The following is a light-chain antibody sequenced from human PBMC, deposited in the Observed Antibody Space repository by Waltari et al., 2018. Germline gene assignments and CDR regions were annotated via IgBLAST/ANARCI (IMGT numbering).Light chain of an antibody. CDR2: AAS. Sequence: DIQLTQSPSFLSASVGDRVTLTCRAIQCITNYLAWYQQKPGKAPKLLIYAASALQSGVPSTFSGSGSGTEFTLTISSMQPEDFATYYCQHLNSYPITFGQGTRLEMK. CDR3: QHLNSYPIT. V-gene: IGKV1-9*01. CDR1: QCITNY. J-gene: IGKJ5*01.